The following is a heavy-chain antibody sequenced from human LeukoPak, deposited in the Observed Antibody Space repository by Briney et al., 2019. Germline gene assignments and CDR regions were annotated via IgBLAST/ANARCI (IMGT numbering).Heavy chain of an antibody. CDR2: IYHSGST. CDR3: VRGRYSSGWFKDKNWFDP. Sequence: SETLSLTCTVSGYSISSGYYWGWIRQPPGKGLEWIGSIYHSGSTYYNPSLKSRVTISVDTSKNQFSLKLSSVTAADTAVYYCVRGRYSSGWFKDKNWFDPWGQGIPVTVSS. J-gene: IGHJ5*02. D-gene: IGHD6-19*01. CDR1: GYSISSGYY. V-gene: IGHV4-38-2*02.